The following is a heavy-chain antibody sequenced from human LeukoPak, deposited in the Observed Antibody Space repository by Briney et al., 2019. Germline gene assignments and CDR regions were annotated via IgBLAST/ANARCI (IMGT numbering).Heavy chain of an antibody. CDR2: ISGSGSST. Sequence: GGSLRLSCAASGFTFTSYAMNWVRQAPGKGLEWVSTISGSGSSTYYVDSVKGRFTISRDNSKNTLYLQMNSLRAEDTAVYYCARDQEWESQVDYWGQGTLVTVSS. J-gene: IGHJ4*02. CDR3: ARDQEWESQVDY. CDR1: GFTFTSYA. D-gene: IGHD1-26*01. V-gene: IGHV3-23*01.